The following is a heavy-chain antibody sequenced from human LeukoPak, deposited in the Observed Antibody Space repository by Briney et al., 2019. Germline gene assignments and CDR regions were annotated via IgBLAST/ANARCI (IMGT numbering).Heavy chain of an antibody. CDR1: GGTFSSYA. CDR2: IIPIFGTA. D-gene: IGHD2-15*01. V-gene: IGHV1-69*01. J-gene: IGHJ5*02. CDR3: ARGRGGYCSGGSCYPTSYNWFDP. Sequence: SVTVSCTASGGTFSSYAISWVRQAPGQGLEWMGGIIPIFGTANYAQKFQGRVTITADESTSTAYMELSSLRSEDTAVYYCARGRGGYCSGGSCYPTSYNWFDPWGQGTLVTVSS.